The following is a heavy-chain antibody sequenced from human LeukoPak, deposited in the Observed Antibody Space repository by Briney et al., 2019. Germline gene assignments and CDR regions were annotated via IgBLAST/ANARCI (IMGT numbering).Heavy chain of an antibody. CDR1: GYSFTSYW. V-gene: IGHV5-51*01. CDR2: IYPGDSDT. Sequence: GESPKISCKGSGYSFTSYWIGWVRQMPGKGLEWMGIIYPGDSDTRYSPSFQGQVTISADKSISTAYLQWSSLKASDTAMYYCARRGPWYYDFWSGYEDYWGQGTLVTVSS. CDR3: ARRGPWYYDFWSGYEDY. J-gene: IGHJ4*02. D-gene: IGHD3-3*01.